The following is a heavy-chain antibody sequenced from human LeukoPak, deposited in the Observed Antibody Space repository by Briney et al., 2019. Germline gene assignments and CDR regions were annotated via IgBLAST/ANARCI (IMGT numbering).Heavy chain of an antibody. CDR1: GFNFSSYL. Sequence: GGSLRLSCAASGFNFSSYLMSWVRQAPGKGLEWVANIKQDGSEKYYVDSVKGRFTISRDNAKNSLYLQMNSLRAEDTAVYYCARGADSGYSSDNWGQGTLVSVSS. V-gene: IGHV3-7*01. J-gene: IGHJ4*02. CDR2: IKQDGSEK. CDR3: ARGADSGYSSDN. D-gene: IGHD3-9*01.